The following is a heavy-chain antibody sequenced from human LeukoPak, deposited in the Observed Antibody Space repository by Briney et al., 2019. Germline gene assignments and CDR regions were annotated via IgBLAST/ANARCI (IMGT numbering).Heavy chain of an antibody. CDR3: ARGDSSRDFDY. J-gene: IGHJ4*02. D-gene: IGHD6-19*01. CDR2: INPKSCGT. V-gene: IGHV1-2*04. CDR1: GYTFTGYY. Sequence: GGSVTVSCKASGYTFTGYYMHWVRQAPGQGLEGMGWINPKSCGTNYVQKFQGWVTMTRDPSISTAYMELSRLRSDDTAVYYCARGDSSRDFDYWGQGTLVTVSS.